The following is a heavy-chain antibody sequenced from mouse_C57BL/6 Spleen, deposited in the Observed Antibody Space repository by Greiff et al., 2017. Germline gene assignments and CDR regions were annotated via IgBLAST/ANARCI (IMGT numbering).Heavy chain of an antibody. D-gene: IGHD2-3*01. Sequence: QVQLQQPGAELVMPGASVKLSCKASGYTFTSYWMHWVKQRPGQGLEWIGEIDPSDSYTNYNQKFKGKSTLTVDKSSSTAYMQLSSLTSEDSAVYYCARYDGPFAYWGQGTLVTVSA. CDR3: ARYDGPFAY. CDR1: GYTFTSYW. J-gene: IGHJ3*01. V-gene: IGHV1-69*01. CDR2: IDPSDSYT.